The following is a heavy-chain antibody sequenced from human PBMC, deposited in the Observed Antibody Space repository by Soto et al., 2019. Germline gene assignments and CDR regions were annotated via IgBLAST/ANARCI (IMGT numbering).Heavy chain of an antibody. D-gene: IGHD2-2*01. Sequence: SETLSLTCTVSGGSISSGGYYWSWIRQHPGKGLEWIGYIYYSGSTYYNPSLKSRVTISVDTSKNQFSLKLSSVTAADTAVYYCARACYDKGSLGGRGNYFDYWGQGTLVTVSS. CDR2: IYYSGST. V-gene: IGHV4-31*03. CDR1: GGSISSGGYY. CDR3: ARACYDKGSLGGRGNYFDY. J-gene: IGHJ4*02.